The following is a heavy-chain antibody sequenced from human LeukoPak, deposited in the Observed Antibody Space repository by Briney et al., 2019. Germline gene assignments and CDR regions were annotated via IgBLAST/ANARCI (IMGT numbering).Heavy chain of an antibody. CDR3: ATKSNPIAVAVWYYFDY. J-gene: IGHJ4*02. Sequence: GGSLRLSCAASGFTFSSYAMSWVRQAPGKGLEWVSAISGSGGSTYYADSVKGLFTISRDNSKNTLYLQMNSLRAEDTAVYYCATKSNPIAVAVWYYFDYWGQGTLVTVSS. V-gene: IGHV3-23*01. D-gene: IGHD6-19*01. CDR1: GFTFSSYA. CDR2: ISGSGGST.